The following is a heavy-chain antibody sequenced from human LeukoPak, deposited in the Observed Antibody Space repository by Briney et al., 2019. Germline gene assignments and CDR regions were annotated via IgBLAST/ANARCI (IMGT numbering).Heavy chain of an antibody. CDR2: MNPNSGNT. J-gene: IGHJ6*03. D-gene: IGHD3-9*01. Sequence: ASVKVSCKASGYTFTSYDINWVRQATGQGLERMGWMNPNSGNTGYAQKFQGRVTITRNTSISTAYMELSSLRSEDTAVYYCARGGLTLYYYYYYMDVWGKGTTVTVSS. CDR1: GYTFTSYD. V-gene: IGHV1-8*03. CDR3: ARGGLTLYYYYYYMDV.